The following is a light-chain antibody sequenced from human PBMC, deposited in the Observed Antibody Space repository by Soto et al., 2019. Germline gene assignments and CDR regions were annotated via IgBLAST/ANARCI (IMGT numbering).Light chain of an antibody. J-gene: IGKJ1*01. CDR2: KAT. Sequence: QLIQSPSTLSASMGDRVPITCRASQSFRTWLAWFQQKPGKAPKLLIYKATTLESGVPSRFSGSGSGTEFTLTISSLQPEDVATYYCQRYNSAPPTFGQGTKVDI. CDR1: QSFRTW. V-gene: IGKV1-5*03. CDR3: QRYNSAPPT.